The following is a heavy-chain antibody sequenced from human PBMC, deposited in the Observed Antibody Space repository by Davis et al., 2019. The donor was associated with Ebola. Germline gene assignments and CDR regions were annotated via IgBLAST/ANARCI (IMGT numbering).Heavy chain of an antibody. V-gene: IGHV3-33*01. D-gene: IGHD4-11*01. CDR3: ARPIYSNYYYYGMDV. Sequence: GESLKISCAASGFTFSSYGMHWVRQAPGKGLEWVAVIWYDGSNKYYADSVKGRFTISRDNSKNTLYLQMNSLRAEDTAVYYCARPIYSNYYYYGMDVWGQGTTVTVSS. J-gene: IGHJ6*02. CDR1: GFTFSSYG. CDR2: IWYDGSNK.